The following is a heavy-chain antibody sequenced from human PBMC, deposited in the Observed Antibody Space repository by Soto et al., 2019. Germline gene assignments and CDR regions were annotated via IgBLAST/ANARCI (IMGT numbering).Heavy chain of an antibody. V-gene: IGHV1-18*01. Sequence: QVQLVQSGAEVKKPGASVKVSCKASGYTFTSYGITWVRQAPGQGLEWMGWISAYNGNTNYAQKLQGRVTMTTYTSTSTAYMEVRSLSSDDTAVYYCARTDSRPQDFDYWGQGTLVTVSS. J-gene: IGHJ4*02. CDR1: GYTFTSYG. CDR3: ARTDSRPQDFDY. D-gene: IGHD6-13*01. CDR2: ISAYNGNT.